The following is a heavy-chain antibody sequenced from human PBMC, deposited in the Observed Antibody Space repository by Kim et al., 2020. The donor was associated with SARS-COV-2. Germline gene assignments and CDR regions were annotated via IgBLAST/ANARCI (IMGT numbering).Heavy chain of an antibody. D-gene: IGHD6-19*01. V-gene: IGHV1-2*02. CDR1: GYSFIGYY. CDR3: TRGPYSSLPLDY. Sequence: ASVKVSCKASGYSFIGYYIHWVRQAPGQGLEWMGWINPKSDGTNYAHKFKGRVTMTRDTSISTAYMELSSLRSDDTAVYYCTRGPYSSLPLDYWGQGTLVSVSS. J-gene: IGHJ4*02. CDR2: INPKSDGT.